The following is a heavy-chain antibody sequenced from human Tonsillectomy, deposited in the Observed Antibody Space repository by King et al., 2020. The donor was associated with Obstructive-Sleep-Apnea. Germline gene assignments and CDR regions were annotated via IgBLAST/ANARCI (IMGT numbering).Heavy chain of an antibody. V-gene: IGHV4-59*01. CDR3: ARGVVATISDY. CDR1: GGSISSFY. J-gene: IGHJ4*02. Sequence: VQLQESGPGLVKPSETLSLTCTVSGGSISSFYWNWIRQPPGKGLEWIGYIYFSGSTNYNPSLKSRVTISVDTSKNQFSLKLSSVTAADTAVYYCARGVVATISDYWGQGTLVTVSS. D-gene: IGHD5-12*01. CDR2: IYFSGST.